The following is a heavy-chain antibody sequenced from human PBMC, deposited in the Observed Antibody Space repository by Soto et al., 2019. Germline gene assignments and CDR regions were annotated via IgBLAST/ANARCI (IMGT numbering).Heavy chain of an antibody. V-gene: IGHV3-23*01. CDR1: GFTFSNYA. CDR3: AKHGGPSYAYYMDV. Sequence: EVQLLESGGGLVQPGGSLSLSCAASGFTFSNYAMTWVRQAPGKGLEWVSVIRGSGDVTYYADSVQGRFAISRDNSKNTLYLQMNSLRDEDTAIYYCAKHGGPSYAYYMDVWGKGTTVTVSS. CDR2: IRGSGDVT. D-gene: IGHD3-3*01. J-gene: IGHJ6*03.